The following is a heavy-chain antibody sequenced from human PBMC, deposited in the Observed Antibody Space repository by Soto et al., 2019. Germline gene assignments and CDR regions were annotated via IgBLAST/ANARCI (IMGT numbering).Heavy chain of an antibody. Sequence: NPSETLSLTCAVSGGSISSSNWWSWVRQPPGKGLEWIGEIYHSGSTNYNPSLKSRVTISVDKSKNQFSLKLSSVTAADTAVYYCARDGESSSPQNYYYYYGMDVWGQGTTVTV. CDR1: GGSISSSNW. V-gene: IGHV4-4*02. J-gene: IGHJ6*02. D-gene: IGHD6-6*01. CDR3: ARDGESSSPQNYYYYYGMDV. CDR2: IYHSGST.